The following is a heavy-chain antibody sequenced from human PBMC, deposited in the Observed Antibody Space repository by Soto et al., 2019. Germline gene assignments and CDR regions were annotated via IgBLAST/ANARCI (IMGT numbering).Heavy chain of an antibody. Sequence: QVQLQESGPGLVKPSQTLSLTCTVSGGSISSGGYYWSWIRQHPGKGLEWIGYIYYSGSTYYNPSLKSRVTISVDTSKNQFSLKLSSVTAADTAVYYCAREARRGRMTGYYNVGGYFDYWGQGTLVTVSS. CDR2: IYYSGST. J-gene: IGHJ4*02. D-gene: IGHD3-9*01. CDR1: GGSISSGGYY. CDR3: AREARRGRMTGYYNVGGYFDY. V-gene: IGHV4-31*03.